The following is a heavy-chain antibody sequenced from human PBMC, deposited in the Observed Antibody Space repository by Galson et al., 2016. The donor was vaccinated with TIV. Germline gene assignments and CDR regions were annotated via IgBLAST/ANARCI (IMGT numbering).Heavy chain of an antibody. CDR3: ARDRYYDASGYYYHYYGLDV. Sequence: SLRLSCAGSGITVSDNYISWVRQAPGKGLQWVSTIYSGGDTFYADSVKGRFTISRDTSRNTLHLQMGSLRTEDTGVYYCARDRYYDASGYYYHYYGLDVWGQGTTVTVSS. CDR1: GITVSDNY. D-gene: IGHD3-22*01. V-gene: IGHV3-66*02. J-gene: IGHJ6*02. CDR2: IYSGGDT.